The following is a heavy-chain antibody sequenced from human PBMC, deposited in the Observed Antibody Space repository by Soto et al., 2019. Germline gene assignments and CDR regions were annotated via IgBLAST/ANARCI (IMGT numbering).Heavy chain of an antibody. CDR2: ISGSGVST. CDR1: GLTFNTYA. J-gene: IGHJ4*02. Sequence: PGGSLRLSCAASGLTFNTYAMNWVRQAPLKGLEWVSGISGSGVSTYYADSVKGRFTISRDNSKNTLYLQMNSLRAEDTAVYYCAGRSGSYSYGTFDYWGQGTLVTVSS. CDR3: AGRSGSYSYGTFDY. V-gene: IGHV3-23*01. D-gene: IGHD1-26*01.